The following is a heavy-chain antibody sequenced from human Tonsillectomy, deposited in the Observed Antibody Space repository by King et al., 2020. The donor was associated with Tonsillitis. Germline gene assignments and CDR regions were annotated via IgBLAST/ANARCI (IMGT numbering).Heavy chain of an antibody. CDR1: GFTFSSYS. CDR3: ARDDSSGYYYAGAFDI. D-gene: IGHD3-22*01. Sequence: VQLVESGGGLVQPGGSLRLSCAASGFTFSSYSMNWVRQAPGKGLEWVSYISSSSSTIYYADSVKGRFTISRDNAKNSLYLQMNSLRDEDTAVYYCARDDSSGYYYAGAFDIWGQGTMVTVSS. V-gene: IGHV3-48*02. CDR2: ISSSSSTI. J-gene: IGHJ3*02.